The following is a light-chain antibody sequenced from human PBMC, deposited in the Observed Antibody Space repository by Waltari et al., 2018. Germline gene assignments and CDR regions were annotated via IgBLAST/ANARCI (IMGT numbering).Light chain of an antibody. Sequence: QSALTQPPSASGSPGQSVTIPCPGTSRDVGGSDYVPGYPHPPGKAPKVMIYEVSKRPSGVPDRFSGSKSGNTASLTVSGRQAEDEADYYCSSYAGNYNVLFGGGTKLTVL. J-gene: IGLJ2*01. V-gene: IGLV2-8*01. CDR1: SRDVGGSDY. CDR2: EVS. CDR3: SSYAGNYNVL.